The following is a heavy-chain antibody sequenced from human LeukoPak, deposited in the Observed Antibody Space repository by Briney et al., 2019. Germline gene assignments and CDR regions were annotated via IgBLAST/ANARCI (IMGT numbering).Heavy chain of an antibody. V-gene: IGHV4-34*01. D-gene: IGHD6-19*01. CDR2: INHSGST. CDR1: GGSYSGYY. Sequence: SETLSLTCAVYGGSYSGYYWSWIRQPPGNGLEWIGEINHSGSTNYNPSLKSRVTISVDTSKNQFSLKLSSVTAADTAVYHCARGSSSFDPWGQGTLVTVSS. J-gene: IGHJ5*02. CDR3: ARGSSSFDP.